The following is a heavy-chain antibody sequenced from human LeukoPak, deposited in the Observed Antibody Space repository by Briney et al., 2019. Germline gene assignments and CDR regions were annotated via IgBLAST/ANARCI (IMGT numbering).Heavy chain of an antibody. J-gene: IGHJ4*02. D-gene: IGHD2-2*01. CDR1: GYTFTGYH. V-gene: IGHV1-2*06. CDR3: ARDPSSTSWPRTPGMTPDY. CDR2: INPYSGDT. Sequence: RASVKVSCKASGYTFTGYHIHWVRQAPGQGLEWMGRINPYSGDTNFAQKFQGRVTMTRDTSITTAYMELSSLRSEDTAVYYCARDPSSTSWPRTPGMTPDYWGQGTLVTVSS.